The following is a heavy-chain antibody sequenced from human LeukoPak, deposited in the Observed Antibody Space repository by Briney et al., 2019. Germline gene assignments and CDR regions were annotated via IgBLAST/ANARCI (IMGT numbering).Heavy chain of an antibody. CDR2: ISGSGGST. CDR3: AKGEYYDFWSGYSSDY. V-gene: IGHV3-23*01. Sequence: PGGSLRLSCAASGFTFSSYAMSWVRQAPGKGLEWVSAISGSGGSTYYADSVKGRFTISRDNSKNTLYLQMNSLRAEDTAVYYCAKGEYYDFWSGYSSDYWGQGTLVTVSS. D-gene: IGHD3-3*01. J-gene: IGHJ4*02. CDR1: GFTFSSYA.